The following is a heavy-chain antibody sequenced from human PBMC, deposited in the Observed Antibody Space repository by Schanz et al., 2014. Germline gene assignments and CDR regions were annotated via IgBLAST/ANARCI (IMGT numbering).Heavy chain of an antibody. Sequence: VQVVESGGGVVRPGGSLRLSCAASGFGFDDYAMSWVRQAPGKGLEWVSAISGSGGSTVYADSVKGRFTISRDNSKNTLFLQMSSLRAEDTAVYYCARDGDFDYWGQGTLVTVSS. J-gene: IGHJ4*02. CDR1: GFGFDDYA. V-gene: IGHV3-23*04. CDR3: ARDGDFDY. CDR2: ISGSGGST.